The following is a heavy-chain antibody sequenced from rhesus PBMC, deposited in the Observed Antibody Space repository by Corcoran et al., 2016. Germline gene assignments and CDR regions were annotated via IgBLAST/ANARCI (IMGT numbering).Heavy chain of an antibody. Sequence: QAPLVQSGAEVKKPGASVKLSCTDSGYTFTRSSINWVSQAPGHGLEWMGWIKPSNGNTGYEQKFQGRVTMTRDTSTSTAYMELSSLRAEDTAVYYCARGQRLAYYYGLDSWGQGVVGTVSS. CDR1: GYTFTRSS. CDR2: IKPSNGNT. CDR3: ARGQRLAYYYGLDS. J-gene: IGHJ6*01. V-gene: IGHV1-200*01. D-gene: IGHD6-31*01.